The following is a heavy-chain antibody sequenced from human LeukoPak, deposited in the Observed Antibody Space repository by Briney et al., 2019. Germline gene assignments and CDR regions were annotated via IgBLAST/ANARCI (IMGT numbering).Heavy chain of an antibody. CDR3: ASISN. CDR2: IYRGGDT. V-gene: IGHV3-53*01. J-gene: IGHJ4*02. Sequence: GGSLRLSCAASGFNVSGNYMSWVRQAPGKGLEWVSVIYRGGDTYYADSVKGRFTVSRDISKNTLDLQMNSLGAEDTAVYYCASISNWGQGILVTVSS. CDR1: GFNVSGNY.